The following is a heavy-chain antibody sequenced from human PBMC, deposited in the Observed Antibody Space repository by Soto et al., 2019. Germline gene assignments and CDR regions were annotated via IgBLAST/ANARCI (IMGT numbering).Heavy chain of an antibody. CDR3: ARGYKYSSGWYLYYYYGMGV. Sequence: GVSVKVSYKGSRYPFTSDGLSWVRQATRQGLERMGWISAYNGNTKYAQKLQGRVTMTTDTSTSTAYMELRSLRSDDTAVYYCARGYKYSSGWYLYYYYGMGVWGQGTTGTVSS. CDR2: ISAYNGNT. D-gene: IGHD6-19*01. CDR1: RYPFTSDG. V-gene: IGHV1-18*01. J-gene: IGHJ6*02.